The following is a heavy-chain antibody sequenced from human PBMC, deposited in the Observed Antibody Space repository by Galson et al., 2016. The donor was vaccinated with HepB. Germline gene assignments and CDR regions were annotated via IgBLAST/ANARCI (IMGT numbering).Heavy chain of an antibody. Sequence: SLRLSCAASGFTFSNYDMDWVRQAPGKGLEWVAVIWYDGITKYYADSVKGRFTISRDNSKNTLYLQMNSLRAEDTAVYFCARDLLELGLLENYWGQGTLVTVSS. V-gene: IGHV3-33*08. CDR1: GFTFSNYD. J-gene: IGHJ4*02. D-gene: IGHD1-1*01. CDR3: ARDLLELGLLENY. CDR2: IWYDGITK.